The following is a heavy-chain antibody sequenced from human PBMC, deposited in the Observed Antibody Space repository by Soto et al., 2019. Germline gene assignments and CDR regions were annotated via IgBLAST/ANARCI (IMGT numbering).Heavy chain of an antibody. V-gene: IGHV1-3*01. CDR1: GYTFTSYA. Sequence: GASVKVSCKASGYTFTSYAMHWVRQAPGQRIEWMGWINAGYGNTKYSQKFQGRVTITRYTSASTAYMELSSLRSEDTAVYYCARSIVVVTAADYWGQGTLVTVSS. CDR3: ARSIVVVTAADY. J-gene: IGHJ4*02. D-gene: IGHD2-21*02. CDR2: INAGYGNT.